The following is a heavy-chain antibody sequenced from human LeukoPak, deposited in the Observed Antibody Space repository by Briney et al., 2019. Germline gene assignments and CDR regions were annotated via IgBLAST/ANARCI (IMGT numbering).Heavy chain of an antibody. CDR2: IKSKIDGGTT. Sequence: GGSLRLSCAASGFTFSNAWMSWVRQAPGKGLEWVGRIKSKIDGGTTDYAAPVKGRFTISRDDSKNTLYLQMNSLKTEDTAVYYCTTDGGRKSRPYHFDSWGQGTLVTVSS. CDR1: GFTFSNAW. CDR3: TTDGGRKSRPYHFDS. D-gene: IGHD3-16*01. V-gene: IGHV3-15*01. J-gene: IGHJ4*02.